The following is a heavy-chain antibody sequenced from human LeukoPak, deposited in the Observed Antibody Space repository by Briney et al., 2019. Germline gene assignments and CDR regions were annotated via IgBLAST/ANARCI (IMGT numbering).Heavy chain of an antibody. V-gene: IGHV3-23*01. CDR3: AKHQQIYGDSLMDV. CDR1: GFTFSSYA. D-gene: IGHD4-17*01. Sequence: GGSLRLSCAASGFTFSSYAMSWVRQAPGKGLEWVSTISGSGGRTYYTDSVKGRFTISRDNSKNTLFLQMNSLRAEDTAIYYCAKHQQIYGDSLMDVWGQGTTVTVSS. J-gene: IGHJ6*02. CDR2: ISGSGGRT.